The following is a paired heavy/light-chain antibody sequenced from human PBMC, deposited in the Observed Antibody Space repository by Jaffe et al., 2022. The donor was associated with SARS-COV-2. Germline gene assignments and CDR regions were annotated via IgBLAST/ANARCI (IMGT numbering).Heavy chain of an antibody. J-gene: IGHJ3*02. Sequence: EVQVVESGGGLVQPGESLRLSCVDSKFTFSGYWMTWVRQAPGKGLEWVANIKQDGSEKYYVDSVKGRFTISRDNAKNSVYLQMNSLRVEDTAVYYCARAIEPQVEDGFDIWGQGTRVAVSS. CDR3: ARAIEPQVEDGFDI. V-gene: IGHV3-7*01. CDR1: KFTFSGYW. CDR2: IKQDGSEK. D-gene: IGHD2-15*01.
Light chain of an antibody. CDR3: ATWDDSLNGWV. CDR2: RNR. Sequence: QSVLAQPPSASVTPGQRVTISCSGNSSNIGNNIVNWYQQLPGTAPKLLIYRNRQRPSGVPDRFSGSKSGTSASLAISGIQSEDEADYYCATWDDSLNGWVFGGGTKLTVL. J-gene: IGLJ3*02. CDR1: SSNIGNNI. V-gene: IGLV1-44*01.